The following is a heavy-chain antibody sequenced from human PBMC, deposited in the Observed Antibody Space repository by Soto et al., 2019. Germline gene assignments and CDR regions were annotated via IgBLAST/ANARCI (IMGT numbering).Heavy chain of an antibody. CDR2: FVPLFGST. Sequence: QVQLVQSGAEVKKPGSSVKVSCQASGGTFSGYALTWVRQAPGQGLEWMGEFVPLFGSTNYAQKFAGRITIIADESTSTGSLELSTLRSEDTARYYCATRPLGTSRSSCFDNWGQGTLVTVSS. CDR3: ATRPLGTSRSSCFDN. V-gene: IGHV1-69*01. J-gene: IGHJ4*02. CDR1: GGTFSGYA.